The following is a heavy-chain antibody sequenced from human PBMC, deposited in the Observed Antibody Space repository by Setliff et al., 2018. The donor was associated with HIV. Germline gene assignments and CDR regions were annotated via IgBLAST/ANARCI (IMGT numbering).Heavy chain of an antibody. J-gene: IGHJ4*02. D-gene: IGHD5-12*01. CDR3: AKSDYNYNNLAGPNYFDF. Sequence: GGSLSLSCAAPGFTYRTFSMSWVRQAPGKGLEWVSAITGSGSTTYYTDSVKGRFTISRDNSNNTLFLHMDNLRAEDTAIYYCAKSDYNYNNLAGPNYFDFWGQGTLVTVSS. CDR1: GFTYRTFS. CDR2: ITGSGSTT. V-gene: IGHV3-23*01.